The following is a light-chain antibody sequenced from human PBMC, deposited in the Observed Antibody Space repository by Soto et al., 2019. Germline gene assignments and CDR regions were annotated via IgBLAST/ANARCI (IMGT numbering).Light chain of an antibody. CDR2: EVS. Sequence: QSALTQPASVSGSPGQSITFSCTGTSSDVGAYNYVSWYQQHPGKAPKVMIYEVSNRPSGVSNRFSGSKSGNTASLTISGLQAEDEADYYCSSYTSSSTVVFGGGTQLTVL. V-gene: IGLV2-14*01. CDR1: SSDVGAYNY. CDR3: SSYTSSSTVV. J-gene: IGLJ2*01.